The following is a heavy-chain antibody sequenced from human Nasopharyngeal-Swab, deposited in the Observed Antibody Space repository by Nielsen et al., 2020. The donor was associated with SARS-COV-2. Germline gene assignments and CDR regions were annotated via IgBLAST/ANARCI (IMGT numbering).Heavy chain of an antibody. CDR3: ARDIGGGRYGSDY. V-gene: IGHV3-21*01. D-gene: IGHD3-16*01. CDR2: ISSRSSNI. J-gene: IGHJ4*02. Sequence: GGSLRLSCAASGFVFSIYGMNWVRQAPGKGLEWVSSISSRSSNIYYADSVKGRFTISRDNAKNSLYLQMNSLRAEDTAVYYCARDIGGGRYGSDYWGQGTPVTVSS. CDR1: GFVFSIYG.